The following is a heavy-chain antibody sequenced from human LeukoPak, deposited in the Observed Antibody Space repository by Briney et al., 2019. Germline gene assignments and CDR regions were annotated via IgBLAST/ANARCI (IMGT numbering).Heavy chain of an antibody. Sequence: PGGSLRLSCAASGFTVSSSYMIWVRQAPGKGLEWVSVIYSGGLTYYADSVKGRFTISRDNSKNALYLQMNSLRVEDTAVYYCARVGYNSGWYEYWGQGTLDTVSS. CDR2: IYSGGLT. D-gene: IGHD6-19*01. J-gene: IGHJ4*02. V-gene: IGHV3-53*01. CDR1: GFTVSSSY. CDR3: ARVGYNSGWYEY.